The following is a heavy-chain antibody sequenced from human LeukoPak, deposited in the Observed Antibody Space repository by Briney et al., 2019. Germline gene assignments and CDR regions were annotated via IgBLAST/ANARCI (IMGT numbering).Heavy chain of an antibody. Sequence: GGSLRLSCAASGFSFSSYAMHWVRHAPGKGLEWVAVISYDGSNKYYADSVKGRFTISRDNSKNTLYLQMNSLRAEDTAVYYCARGHYYGSGSYYKGREIDYWGQGTLVTVSS. CDR2: ISYDGSNK. J-gene: IGHJ4*02. CDR3: ARGHYYGSGSYYKGREIDY. CDR1: GFSFSSYA. V-gene: IGHV3-30*04. D-gene: IGHD3-10*01.